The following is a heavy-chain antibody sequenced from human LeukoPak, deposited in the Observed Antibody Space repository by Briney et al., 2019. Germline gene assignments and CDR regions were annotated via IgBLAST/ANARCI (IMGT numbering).Heavy chain of an antibody. CDR3: ARTDYYYDSSGYYPYYFDY. J-gene: IGHJ4*02. D-gene: IGHD3-22*01. CDR2: IYHSGST. CDR1: GYSISSGYY. V-gene: IGHV4-38-2*02. Sequence: SETLPLTCTVSGYSISSGYYWGWIRQPPGKGLEWIGSIYHSGSTYYNPSLKSRVTISVDTSKNQFSLKLSSVTAADTAVYYCARTDYYYDSSGYYPYYFDYWGQGTLVTVSS.